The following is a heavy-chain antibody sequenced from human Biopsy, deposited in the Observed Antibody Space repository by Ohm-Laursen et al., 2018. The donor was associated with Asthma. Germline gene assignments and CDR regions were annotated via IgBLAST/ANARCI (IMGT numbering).Heavy chain of an antibody. CDR3: ARAQDYYDSRGYYRSFDY. D-gene: IGHD3-22*01. J-gene: IGHJ4*02. CDR1: YGSITSGGFY. Sequence: TPSLTCTVSYGSITSGGFYWTRIPQHPGEGPGWVGFIYYKGGTYYNPSLKSRVSISIDTSKNQFSLKLSSVTAADTAVYYCARAQDYYDSRGYYRSFDYWGQGTLVTVSS. CDR2: IYYKGGT. V-gene: IGHV4-31*03.